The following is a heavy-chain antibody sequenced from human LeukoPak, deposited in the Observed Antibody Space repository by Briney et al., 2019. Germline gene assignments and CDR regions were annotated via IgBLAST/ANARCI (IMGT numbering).Heavy chain of an antibody. Sequence: PGGSLRLSCAASGFTFSSYSMNWVRQAPVKGLEWVAVISYDGSNKYYADSVKGRFTISRDNSKNTLYVQMNSLRAEDTAVYYCAKPHFDDWGQGTLVTVSS. V-gene: IGHV3-30*18. CDR2: ISYDGSNK. CDR3: AKPHFDD. CDR1: GFTFSSYS. J-gene: IGHJ4*02.